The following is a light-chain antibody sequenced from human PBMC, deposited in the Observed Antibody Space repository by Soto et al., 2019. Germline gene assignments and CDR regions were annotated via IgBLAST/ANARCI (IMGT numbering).Light chain of an antibody. J-gene: IGLJ2*01. Sequence: QSVLTQSPSASASLGASVKLTCTLSSGHSSYAIAWHQQQPEKGPRYLMKLNSDGSHSKGDGIPDRFSGSSSGAERYLTIPSLQSEDGADYYCQTWGTGIRVVFGGGPKLTVL. CDR1: SGHSSYA. CDR3: QTWGTGIRVV. CDR2: LNSDGSH. V-gene: IGLV4-69*01.